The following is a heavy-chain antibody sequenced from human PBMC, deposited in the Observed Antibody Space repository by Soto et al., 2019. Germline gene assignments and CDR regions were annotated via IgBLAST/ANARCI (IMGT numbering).Heavy chain of an antibody. CDR3: ARDNTVAGRNYYYGIDV. V-gene: IGHV1-69*13. CDR2: IIPIFGTA. D-gene: IGHD6-19*01. CDR1: GGTFSSDA. Sequence: GASVKVSCKASGGTFSSDAISWVRQAPGQGLEWMGGIIPIFGTANYAQKFQGRVTITADESTSTAYMELSSLRSEDTAVYYCARDNTVAGRNYYYGIDVWGQGTTVTVSS. J-gene: IGHJ6*02.